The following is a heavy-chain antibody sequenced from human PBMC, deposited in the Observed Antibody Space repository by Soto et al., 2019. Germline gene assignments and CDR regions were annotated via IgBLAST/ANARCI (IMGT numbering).Heavy chain of an antibody. V-gene: IGHV1-24*01. J-gene: IGHJ5*02. CDR3: APHFHSSSSPAQNWFDP. CDR1: GYTLTELS. CDR2: FDPEDGET. Sequence: ASVKVSCKVSGYTLTELSMHWVRQAPGKGLEWMGGFDPEDGETIYAQKFQGRVTMTEDTSTDTAYMELSTLRSEDTAVYSCAPHFHSSSSPAQNWFDPWGQGTLVTVSS. D-gene: IGHD6-13*01.